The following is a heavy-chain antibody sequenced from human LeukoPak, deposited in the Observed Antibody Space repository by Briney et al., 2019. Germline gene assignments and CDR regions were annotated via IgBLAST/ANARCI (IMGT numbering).Heavy chain of an antibody. Sequence: SETLSLTCTVSGGSISSGDYYWSWIRQPPGKGLEWIGYIYYSGSTYYNPSLKSRVTISVDTSKNQFSLKLSSVTAADTAVYYCARERMSGGNPTDLDYWGQGTLVTVPS. CDR1: GGSISSGDYY. D-gene: IGHD4-23*01. V-gene: IGHV4-30-4*01. J-gene: IGHJ4*02. CDR2: IYYSGST. CDR3: ARERMSGGNPTDLDY.